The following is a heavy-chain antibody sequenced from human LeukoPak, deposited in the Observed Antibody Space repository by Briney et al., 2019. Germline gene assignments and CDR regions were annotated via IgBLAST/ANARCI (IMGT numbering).Heavy chain of an antibody. J-gene: IGHJ3*02. CDR1: GFTFDDYA. CDR2: ISWNSGSI. V-gene: IGHV3-9*01. D-gene: IGHD3-10*01. Sequence: GRSLRLSCAASGFTFDDYAMHWVRQAPGKGLEWVSGISWNSGSIGYADSVKGRFTISRDNAKNSLYLQMNSLRAEDTALYYCAKDNGTMVRGVIFYAFDIWGQGTMVTVSS. CDR3: AKDNGTMVRGVIFYAFDI.